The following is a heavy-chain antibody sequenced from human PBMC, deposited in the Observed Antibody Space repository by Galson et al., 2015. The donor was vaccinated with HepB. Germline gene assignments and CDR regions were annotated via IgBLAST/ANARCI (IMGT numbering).Heavy chain of an antibody. V-gene: IGHV3-21*01. CDR2: ISSSSSYI. Sequence: SLRLSCAASGFTFSSYSMNWVRQAPGKGLEWVSSISSSSSYIYYADSVKGRFTISRDNAKNSLYLQMNSLRAEDTAVYYCARDLNCSSTSWLYYYYYYGMDVWGQGTTVTVSS. J-gene: IGHJ6*02. CDR3: ARDLNCSSTSWLYYYYYYGMDV. D-gene: IGHD2-2*01. CDR1: GFTFSSYS.